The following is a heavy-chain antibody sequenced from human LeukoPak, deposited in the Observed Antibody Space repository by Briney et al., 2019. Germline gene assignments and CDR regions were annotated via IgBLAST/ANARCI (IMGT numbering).Heavy chain of an antibody. CDR1: GYSFTSYW. J-gene: IGHJ4*02. CDR3: ARRFSTSWYFDY. Sequence: GESLKISCKGSGYSFTSYWIGWVRQMPGKGLEWVGIIYPGDSDTRYSPSFQGQVTISADRSISTAYLQWRSLKASDTAMYYCARRFSTSWYFDYWGQGVLVTVSS. CDR2: IYPGDSDT. D-gene: IGHD6-13*01. V-gene: IGHV5-51*01.